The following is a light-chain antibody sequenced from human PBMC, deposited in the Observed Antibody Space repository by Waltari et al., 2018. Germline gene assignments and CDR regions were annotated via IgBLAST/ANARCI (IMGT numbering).Light chain of an antibody. CDR1: TNDLGSYNY. CDR2: DVT. CDR3: CSYAGSYTWV. V-gene: IGLV2-11*01. J-gene: IGLJ3*02. Sequence: SALTQPRSVSGSPGQSVTISCTGTTNDLGSYNYVSWYQQHPGKAPKLIILDVTKRPSGVPVRWAGSKSGNTASLTISGLRAEDEAEYYCCSYAGSYTWVFGGGTKLTVV.